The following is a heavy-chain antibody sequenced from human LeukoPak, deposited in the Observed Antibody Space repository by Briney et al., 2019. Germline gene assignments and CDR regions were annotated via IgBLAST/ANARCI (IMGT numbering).Heavy chain of an antibody. CDR1: GFTFSSYW. D-gene: IGHD1-26*01. V-gene: IGHV3-7*03. Sequence: GGSLRLSCAASGFTFSSYWMSWVRQAPGKGLEWEANIKQDGSEKYYVDSVKGRFTISRDNAKNSLYLQMNSLRAEDTAVYYCARVWELHLFDYWGQGTLVTVSS. CDR3: ARVWELHLFDY. CDR2: IKQDGSEK. J-gene: IGHJ4*02.